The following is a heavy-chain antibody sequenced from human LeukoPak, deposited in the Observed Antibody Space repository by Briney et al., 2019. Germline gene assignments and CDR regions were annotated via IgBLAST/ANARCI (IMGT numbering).Heavy chain of an antibody. CDR3: ARDRCSSTSCYPPDAFDI. CDR1: GGTFSSYA. CDR2: IIPIFGTA. J-gene: IGHJ3*02. Sequence: SVKVSCKASGGTFSSYAISWVRQAPGQGLEWMGGIIPIFGTANYAQKFQGRVTITADESTSTAYMELSSLRPEDTAVYYCARDRCSSTSCYPPDAFDIWGQGTMVTVSS. D-gene: IGHD2-2*01. V-gene: IGHV1-69*13.